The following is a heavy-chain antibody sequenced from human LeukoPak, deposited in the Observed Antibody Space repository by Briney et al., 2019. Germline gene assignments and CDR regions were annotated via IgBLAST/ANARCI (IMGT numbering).Heavy chain of an antibody. D-gene: IGHD3-22*01. CDR3: ETWVYYDSSGYYTYMDV. V-gene: IGHV4-39*07. CDR2: IYYSGST. Sequence: SETLSLTCTVPGGSISSSSYYWGWIRQPPGKGLEWIGSIYYSGSTYYNPSLKSRVTISVDTSKNQFSLKLSSVTAADTAVYYCETWVYYDSSGYYTYMDVWGKGTTVTISS. CDR1: GGSISSSSYY. J-gene: IGHJ6*03.